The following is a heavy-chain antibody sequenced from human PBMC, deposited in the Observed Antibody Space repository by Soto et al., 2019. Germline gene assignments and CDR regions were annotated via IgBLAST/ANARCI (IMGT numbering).Heavy chain of an antibody. Sequence: QVQPVESGGGVVQPGRSLRLSCAASGFTFSSYGMHWVRQAPGKGLEWVAVIWYDGSNKYYADSVKGRFTISRDNSKNTLYLQMNSLRAEDTAVYYCARIVVGATTNYYYGMDVWGQGTTVTVSS. CDR2: IWYDGSNK. D-gene: IGHD1-26*01. CDR1: GFTFSSYG. V-gene: IGHV3-33*01. J-gene: IGHJ6*02. CDR3: ARIVVGATTNYYYGMDV.